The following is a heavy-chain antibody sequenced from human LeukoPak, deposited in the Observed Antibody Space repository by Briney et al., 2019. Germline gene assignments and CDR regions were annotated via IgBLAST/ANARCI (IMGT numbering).Heavy chain of an antibody. CDR2: VDPEDGVT. D-gene: IGHD1-26*01. V-gene: IGHV1-69-2*01. Sequence: ASVKISCKVSGYTFTDYYMHWVQQAPGKGLEWMGLVDPEDGVTIYAEKFQGRVTITADTSTDTAYMELSSLRSEDTAVYYCATSTVGASVIFDYWGQGTLVTVSS. CDR3: ATSTVGASVIFDY. J-gene: IGHJ4*02. CDR1: GYTFTDYY.